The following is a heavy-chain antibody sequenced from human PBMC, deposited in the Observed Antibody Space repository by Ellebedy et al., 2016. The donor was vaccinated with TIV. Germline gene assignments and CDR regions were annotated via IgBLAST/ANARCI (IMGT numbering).Heavy chain of an antibody. Sequence: SVKVSCKASGGTFSSYAISWVRQAPGQGLEGMGGIIGMFGTASYAQKFLGRVSITADEFTSTAYMELSSLRYEDTAVYYCARHSTYHAISYLAHWGQGILVTVSS. CDR2: IIGMFGTA. J-gene: IGHJ4*02. CDR3: ARHSTYHAISYLAH. D-gene: IGHD2-2*01. V-gene: IGHV1-69*13. CDR1: GGTFSSYA.